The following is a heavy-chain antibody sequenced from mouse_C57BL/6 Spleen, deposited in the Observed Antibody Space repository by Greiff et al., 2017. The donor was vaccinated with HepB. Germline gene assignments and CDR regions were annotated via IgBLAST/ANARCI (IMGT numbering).Heavy chain of an antibody. V-gene: IGHV14-1*01. D-gene: IGHD4-1*01. Sequence: EVKVEESGAELVRPGASVKLSCTASGFNIKDYYMHWVKQRPEQGLEWIGRIDPEDGDTEYAPKFQGKATMTADTSSNTAYLQLSSLTSEDTAVYYCTTDRLTGKFAYWGQGTLVTVSA. CDR1: GFNIKDYY. CDR3: TTDRLTGKFAY. CDR2: IDPEDGDT. J-gene: IGHJ3*01.